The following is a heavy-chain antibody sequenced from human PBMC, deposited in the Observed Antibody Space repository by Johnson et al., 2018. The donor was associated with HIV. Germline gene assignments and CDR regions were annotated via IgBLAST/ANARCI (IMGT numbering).Heavy chain of an antibody. Sequence: VQLVESGGGLVQPGGSLRLSCAASGFTFSSYAMSWVRQAPGKGLEWVSAISGSGGRPYYADSVKGRFTISRANSKNTLYLQMNSLRAEDTAVYYCARTQVVYAHFDIWGQGTMVTVSS. CDR1: GFTFSSYA. CDR2: ISGSGGRP. J-gene: IGHJ3*02. D-gene: IGHD2-8*02. CDR3: ARTQVVYAHFDI. V-gene: IGHV3-23*04.